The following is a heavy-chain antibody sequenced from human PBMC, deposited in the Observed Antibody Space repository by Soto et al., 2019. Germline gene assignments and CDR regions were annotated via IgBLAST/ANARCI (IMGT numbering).Heavy chain of an antibody. V-gene: IGHV1-18*01. CDR3: ARVSPDSSSSAFDI. CDR1: GYTFTSYG. D-gene: IGHD6-6*01. J-gene: IGHJ3*02. CDR2: ISAYNGNT. Sequence: ASVKVSCKASGYTFTSYGISWVRQAPGQGLEWMGWISAYNGNTNYAQKLQGRVTMTTDTSTSTAYMELRSLRSDDTAVYYCARVSPDSSSSAFDIWGQGTMVTVSS.